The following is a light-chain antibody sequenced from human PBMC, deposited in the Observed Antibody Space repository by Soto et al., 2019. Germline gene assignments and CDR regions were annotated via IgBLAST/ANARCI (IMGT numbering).Light chain of an antibody. CDR1: SANIGAGFD. Sequence: QSVLTQPPSVSGAPGQRVTISCTGGSANIGAGFDVHWYQQLPGTAPELLIYGNNNRPSGVPDRFSGSKSGTSASLAITGLQAEDEADYYCQSYDGSLSGYVFGTGTKVTVL. CDR3: QSYDGSLSGYV. J-gene: IGLJ1*01. V-gene: IGLV1-40*01. CDR2: GNN.